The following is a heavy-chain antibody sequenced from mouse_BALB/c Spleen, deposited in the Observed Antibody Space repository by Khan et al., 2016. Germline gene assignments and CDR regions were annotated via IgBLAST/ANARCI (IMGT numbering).Heavy chain of an antibody. V-gene: IGHV4-2*02. CDR3: ARTEYGNGAMDY. Sequence: EVKLLESGGGLVQPGGSLNLSCAASGFDFSRYWMSWARQAPGKGQEWIGEINPGSSTINYTPSLKDKFIISRDNAKNTLYLQMSKVRSEDTALYYGARTEYGNGAMDYWGQGTSVTVSS. D-gene: IGHD2-10*02. J-gene: IGHJ4*01. CDR1: GFDFSRYW. CDR2: INPGSSTI.